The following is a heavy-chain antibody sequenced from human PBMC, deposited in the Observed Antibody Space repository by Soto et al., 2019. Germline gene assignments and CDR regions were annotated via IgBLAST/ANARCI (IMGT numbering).Heavy chain of an antibody. CDR2: ISPSSSSI. D-gene: IGHD3-22*01. V-gene: IGHV3-48*01. CDR3: ARVAYYYDSSGYFY. CDR1: GFTFSSYS. J-gene: IGHJ4*02. Sequence: GGSLRLSCAAYGFTFSSYSMHWVRQAPGKGLEWVSYISPSSSSIYYADSVKGRFTISRDNAKNSLYLQMNSLRAEDTAVYYCARVAYYYDSSGYFYWGQGTLVTVSS.